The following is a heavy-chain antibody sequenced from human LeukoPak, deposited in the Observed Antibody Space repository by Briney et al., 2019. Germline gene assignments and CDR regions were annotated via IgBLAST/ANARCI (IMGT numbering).Heavy chain of an antibody. D-gene: IGHD2-21*02. V-gene: IGHV3-13*01. CDR3: VALGDRIY. CDR1: GFTFSRYD. J-gene: IGHJ4*02. CDR2: ISAAGDT. Sequence: PGGSQRLSCAASGFTFSRYDMHWVRQATGKGLEWVSAISAAGDTYYLDSVKGRFTISRENAKNSLYLQMNSLRAGDTAVYYCVALGDRIYWGQGTLVTVSS.